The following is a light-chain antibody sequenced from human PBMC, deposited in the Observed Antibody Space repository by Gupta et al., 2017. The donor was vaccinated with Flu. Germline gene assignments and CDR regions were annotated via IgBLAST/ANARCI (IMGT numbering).Light chain of an antibody. V-gene: IGLV3-19*01. J-gene: IGLJ2*01. CDR2: GKN. Sequence: SSELTQDPAVSVALGQTVRITCQGDSLRSYYASWYQQKPGQAPVLVIYGKNNRPSGIPDRFSGSSSGNTASLTITGAQAEDEAYYDCNSRYSSGNHVVFGGGPKLTVL. CDR3: NSRYSSGNHVV. CDR1: SLRSYY.